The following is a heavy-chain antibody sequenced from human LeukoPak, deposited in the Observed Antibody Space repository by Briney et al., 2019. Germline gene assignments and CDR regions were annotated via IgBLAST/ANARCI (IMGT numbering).Heavy chain of an antibody. CDR1: GFTFSSYA. V-gene: IGHV3-23*01. J-gene: IGHJ4*02. CDR3: AKDQGVYCSGGSCFRTIFDY. D-gene: IGHD2-15*01. CDR2: ISGSGGST. Sequence: PGGSLRLSCAASGFTFSSYAMSWVCQAPGKGLEWVSAISGSGGSTYYADSVKGRFTISRDNSKNTLYLQMNSLRAEDTAVYYCAKDQGVYCSGGSCFRTIFDYWGQGTLVTVSS.